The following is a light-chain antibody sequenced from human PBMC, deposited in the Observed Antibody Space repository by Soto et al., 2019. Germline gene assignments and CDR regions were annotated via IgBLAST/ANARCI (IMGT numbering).Light chain of an antibody. CDR2: DAS. Sequence: EIVLTQSPATLSLSPGERATLSCRASQSVSSYLAWYQQRPGQAPRLLIYDASKRATGIPAKFSGSGSGTDFTLTISTLEPEDFAVYYCPQRSNWPPPFGGGTKVEIK. CDR1: QSVSSY. V-gene: IGKV3-11*01. J-gene: IGKJ4*01. CDR3: PQRSNWPPP.